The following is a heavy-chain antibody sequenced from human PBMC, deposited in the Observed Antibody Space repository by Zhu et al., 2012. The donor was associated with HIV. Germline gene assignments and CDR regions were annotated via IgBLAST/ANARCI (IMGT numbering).Heavy chain of an antibody. J-gene: IGHJ4*02. CDR1: GGSISSGDYY. CDR3: AREGRDGYNDY. Sequence: QVQLEESGPGLVKPSQTLSLSCTVSGGSISSGDYYWSWIRQSPGKGLEWIGYIYYSGSTYYNPSLKSRVTISLDTSKNQFSLRLSSVTAADTAVYYCAREGRDGYNDYWGQGTLAPSPQ. V-gene: IGHV4-30-4*01. D-gene: IGHD5-24*01. CDR2: IYYSGST.